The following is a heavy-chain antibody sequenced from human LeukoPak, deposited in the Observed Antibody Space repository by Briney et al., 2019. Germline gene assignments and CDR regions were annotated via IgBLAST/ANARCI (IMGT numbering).Heavy chain of an antibody. CDR1: GFTSSNAW. Sequence: GGSLRLYRAASGFTSSNAWITYVRLAPGKGLESVGRNKSKTGGGPTDYAAIVKGTFTISRDDSKNTLYLQMNSLKTEDTAVNYCTTGELAATFDYWGQGTLVTVSS. CDR3: TTGELAATFDY. V-gene: IGHV3-15*01. CDR2: NKSKTGGGPT. J-gene: IGHJ4*02. D-gene: IGHD2-15*01.